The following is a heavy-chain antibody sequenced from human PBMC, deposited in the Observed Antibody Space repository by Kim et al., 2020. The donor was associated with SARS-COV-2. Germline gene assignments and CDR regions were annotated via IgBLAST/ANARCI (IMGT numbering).Heavy chain of an antibody. CDR2: IYYSGST. Sequence: SETLSLTCTVSGGSISSGGYYWSWIRQHPGKGLEWIGYIYYSGSTYYNPSLKSRVTISVDTSKNQFSLKLSSVTAADTAVYYCASSPDYGDYPYYFDYWGQGTLVTVSS. D-gene: IGHD4-17*01. V-gene: IGHV4-31*03. CDR1: GGSISSGGYY. J-gene: IGHJ4*02. CDR3: ASSPDYGDYPYYFDY.